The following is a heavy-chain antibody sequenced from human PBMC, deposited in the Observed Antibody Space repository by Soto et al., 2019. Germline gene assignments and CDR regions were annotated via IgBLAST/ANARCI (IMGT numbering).Heavy chain of an antibody. J-gene: IGHJ6*03. CDR2: TYYRSKWYN. CDR1: GDSVSSNSAA. Sequence: QSQTLSLTCAISGDSVSSNSAAWNWIRQSPSRGLEWLGRTYYRSKWYNDYAVSVKSRITINPDTSKNQFSLQLNSVTPEDTAVYYCARARSSWLGDYYYYMDVWGKGTTVTVSS. D-gene: IGHD3-10*01. V-gene: IGHV6-1*01. CDR3: ARARSSWLGDYYYYMDV.